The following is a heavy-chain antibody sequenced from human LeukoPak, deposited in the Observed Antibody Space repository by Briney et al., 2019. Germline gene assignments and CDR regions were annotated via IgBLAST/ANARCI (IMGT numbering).Heavy chain of an antibody. Sequence: VGSLRLSCAASGFTFSNYGMSWVRQARGKGPEWVAGMRGDGGIEYADSVKGRFTISRDNTKNTLYLEMNSLRAEDTAVYYCAKGGDRSGSLGGNGMDVWGQGTTVTVSS. V-gene: IGHV3-23*01. CDR2: MRGDGGI. CDR3: AKGGDRSGSLGGNGMDV. J-gene: IGHJ6*02. CDR1: GFTFSNYG. D-gene: IGHD6-19*01.